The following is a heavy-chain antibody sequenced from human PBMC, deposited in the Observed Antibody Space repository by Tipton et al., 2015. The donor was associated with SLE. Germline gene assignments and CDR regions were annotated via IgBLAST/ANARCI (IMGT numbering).Heavy chain of an antibody. CDR2: IYRAGNT. CDR1: GFTVSSNY. J-gene: IGHJ4*02. D-gene: IGHD4-17*01. CDR3: ARGLLSDYGIDS. Sequence: GSLRLSCAASGFTVSSNYMTWVRQAPGKGLEWVSVIYRAGNTYYADSVRGRFTISRDNAKNTLYLQMNSLRAEDTAVYYCARGLLSDYGIDSWGQGTLVTVSS. V-gene: IGHV3-66*01.